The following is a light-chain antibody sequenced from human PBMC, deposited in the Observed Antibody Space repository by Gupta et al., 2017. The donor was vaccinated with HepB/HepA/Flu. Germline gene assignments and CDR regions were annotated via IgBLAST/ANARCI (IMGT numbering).Light chain of an antibody. Sequence: DIQMTQSPSSLSASVGDRVTITCRASRDISNYLNWYQQKPGKAPKLLIYAAFSLQSGVPSRFSGSGSGTDFALTITSLQPEDFGTYYCQQSYSTLIFTFGPGTRVHL. CDR3: QQSYSTLIFT. J-gene: IGKJ3*01. CDR2: AAF. V-gene: IGKV1-39*01. CDR1: RDISNY.